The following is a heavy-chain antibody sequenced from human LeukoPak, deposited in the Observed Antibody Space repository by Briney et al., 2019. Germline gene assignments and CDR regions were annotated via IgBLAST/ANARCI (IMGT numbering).Heavy chain of an antibody. D-gene: IGHD3-22*01. Sequence: SETRSLTCTVSGGSISSYYWIWIRQPPGKGLEWIGYIYHSGSTNYNPSLKSRVTISVDTSKNQFSLKLSSVTAADTAVYYCARGSVNSGYYSGDYFDYWGQGTLVTVSS. J-gene: IGHJ4*02. CDR1: GGSISSYY. V-gene: IGHV4-59*01. CDR3: ARGSVNSGYYSGDYFDY. CDR2: IYHSGST.